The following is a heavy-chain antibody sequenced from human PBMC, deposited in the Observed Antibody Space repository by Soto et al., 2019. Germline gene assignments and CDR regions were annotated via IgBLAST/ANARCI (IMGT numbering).Heavy chain of an antibody. V-gene: IGHV4-34*01. CDR1: GGSFSCYY. J-gene: IGHJ4*02. D-gene: IGHD3-22*01. CDR3: ASPSRFDSSGYYFDS. Sequence: SETLSLTCAVYGGSFSCYYWSWIRQPPGKGLEWIGEINHSGTTKYNPSLKSRVTISVDTSKNQFSLRLSSVTAADTAVYYCASPSRFDSSGYYFDSWGQGTQVTVSS. CDR2: INHSGTT.